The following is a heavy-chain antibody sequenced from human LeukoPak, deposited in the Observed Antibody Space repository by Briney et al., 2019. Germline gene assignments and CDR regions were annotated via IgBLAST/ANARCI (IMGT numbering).Heavy chain of an antibody. CDR3: ARIQGYCSSTNCLGMDV. V-gene: IGHV5-51*01. J-gene: IGHJ6*02. CDR1: GYSFTSHW. D-gene: IGHD2-2*01. CDR2: IYPGDSDT. Sequence: KPGESLKISCKGSGYSFTSHWIGWVRQMPGKGLERMGIIYPGDSDTRYSPSFQGHVTISADKSVSTAYLQWSSLKASDTAIYYCARIQGYCSSTNCLGMDVWGQGTTVTVSS.